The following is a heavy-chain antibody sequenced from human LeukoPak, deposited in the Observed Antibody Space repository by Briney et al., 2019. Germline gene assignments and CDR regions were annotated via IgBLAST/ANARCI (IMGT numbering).Heavy chain of an antibody. D-gene: IGHD3-10*01. CDR2: INHSGST. Sequence: SSETLSLTCAVYGGSFSGYYWSWIRQPPGKGLEWIGAINHSGSTNYNPSLKSRLTISVDTSKNQFSLKLSSVTAADTAVYYCARGTQLWFGGRLKNNWFDPWGQGTLVTVSS. J-gene: IGHJ5*02. CDR3: ARGTQLWFGGRLKNNWFDP. CDR1: GGSFSGYY. V-gene: IGHV4-34*01.